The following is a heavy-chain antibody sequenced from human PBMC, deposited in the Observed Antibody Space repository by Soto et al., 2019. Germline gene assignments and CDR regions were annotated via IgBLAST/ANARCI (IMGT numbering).Heavy chain of an antibody. V-gene: IGHV5-10-1*01. CDR3: ATLMYYDILNGYSPLENYYAMEV. D-gene: IGHD3-9*01. Sequence: GESLKISCKGSGYSFTSYWISWVRQMPGKGLEWMGRIDPSDSYTNYSPSFQGHVTISADKSISTAYLQWSSLKASDTAMYYCATLMYYDILNGYSPLENYYAMEVWGQGTTVTVSS. CDR2: IDPSDSYT. CDR1: GYSFTSYW. J-gene: IGHJ6*02.